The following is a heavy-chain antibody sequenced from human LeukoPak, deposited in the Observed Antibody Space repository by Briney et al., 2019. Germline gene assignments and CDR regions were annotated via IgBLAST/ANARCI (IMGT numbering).Heavy chain of an antibody. CDR1: GFTFSGSA. CDR3: THSSSQDY. D-gene: IGHD6-6*01. V-gene: IGHV3-73*01. Sequence: PGGSLRLSCAASGFTFSGSAMHWVRQASGEGLEWVGRIRSKANSYATAYAASVKGRFTISRDDSKNTAYLQMNSLKTEDTAVYYCTHSSSQDYWGQGTLVTASS. J-gene: IGHJ4*02. CDR2: IRSKANSYAT.